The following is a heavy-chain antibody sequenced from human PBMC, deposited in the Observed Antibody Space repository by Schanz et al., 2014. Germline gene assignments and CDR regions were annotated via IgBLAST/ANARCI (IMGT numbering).Heavy chain of an antibody. CDR3: ARDLISSGWYG. V-gene: IGHV3-30-3*01. CDR1: GFTFNSYA. J-gene: IGHJ4*02. CDR2: ISYDGNTK. Sequence: QVQLVESGGGVVQPGGSLRLSCAASGFTFNSYAFHWVRQAPGKGLEWVALISYDGNTKYYADSVKGRFTISRDNAKNSLYLQMNSLRVEDTAVYYCARDLISSGWYGWGQGTLVTVSS. D-gene: IGHD6-19*01.